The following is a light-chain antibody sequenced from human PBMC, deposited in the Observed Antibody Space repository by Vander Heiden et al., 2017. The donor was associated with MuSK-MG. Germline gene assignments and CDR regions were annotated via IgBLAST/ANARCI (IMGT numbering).Light chain of an antibody. CDR2: NDT. CDR1: ALSTRY. Sequence: SYVLTQPPSVSVSPGQTARLTCPGVALSTRYCPWYQHKAGQAPVVVMYNDTERPSGIPGRFSGSSSGTTVTLTITGVQAEDEADYYCQSEDTSGAWVFGGGTKVTVL. V-gene: IGLV3-25*03. J-gene: IGLJ3*02. CDR3: QSEDTSGAWV.